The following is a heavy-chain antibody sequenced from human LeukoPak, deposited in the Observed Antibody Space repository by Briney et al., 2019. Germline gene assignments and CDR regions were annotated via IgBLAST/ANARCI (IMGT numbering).Heavy chain of an antibody. CDR2: IKQDGSEK. D-gene: IGHD2-15*01. CDR3: ARVGGSY. V-gene: IGHV3-7*01. Sequence: PGGSLRLSCAASGFTFSRYWMSWVRQAPGKGLEWVANIKQDGSEKYYVDSVKGRFTISRDNAKNSLYLQMNSLRAEDTAVYYCARVGGSYWGQGTLVTVSS. J-gene: IGHJ4*02. CDR1: GFTFSRYW.